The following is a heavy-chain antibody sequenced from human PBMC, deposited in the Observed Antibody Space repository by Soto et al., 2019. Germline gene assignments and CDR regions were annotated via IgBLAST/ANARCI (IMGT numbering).Heavy chain of an antibody. CDR1: GYSFTSYL. Sequence: GESLKISCKGSGYSFTSYLIGWVRQMPGKGLEWMGIIYPGDSDTRYSPSFQGQVTISADKSISTAYLQWSSLKASDTAMYYCARLDLGYYYYYGMDVWGQGTTVTVSS. D-gene: IGHD3-3*01. V-gene: IGHV5-51*01. CDR2: IYPGDSDT. CDR3: ARLDLGYYYYYGMDV. J-gene: IGHJ6*02.